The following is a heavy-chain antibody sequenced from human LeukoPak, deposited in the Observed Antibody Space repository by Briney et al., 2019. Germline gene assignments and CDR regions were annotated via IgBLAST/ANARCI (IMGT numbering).Heavy chain of an antibody. CDR3: ARDQLGPFPFDY. Sequence: PGGSLRLSCAASGFTVSSNYMSWVRQAPGKGLEWVSVIYSGGSTYYADSVKGRFTIPRDNSKNTLYLQMNSLRAEDTAVYYCARDQLGPFPFDYWGQGTLVTVSS. CDR2: IYSGGST. V-gene: IGHV3-66*01. J-gene: IGHJ4*02. CDR1: GFTVSSNY. D-gene: IGHD6-13*01.